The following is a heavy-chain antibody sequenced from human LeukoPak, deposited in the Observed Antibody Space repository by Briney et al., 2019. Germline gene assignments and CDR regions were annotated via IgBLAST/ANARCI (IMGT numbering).Heavy chain of an antibody. CDR2: ISSSGSTI. CDR3: ARVWYSGSYSYFDY. CDR1: GFTFSDYY. V-gene: IGHV3-11*04. J-gene: IGHJ4*02. D-gene: IGHD1-26*01. Sequence: GGSLRLSCAASGFTFSDYYMSWIRQAPGKGLEWVSYISSSGSTIYYADSVKGRFTISRDNAKNSLYLQMNSLRAEDTAVYYCARVWYSGSYSYFDYWGQGTLVTVSS.